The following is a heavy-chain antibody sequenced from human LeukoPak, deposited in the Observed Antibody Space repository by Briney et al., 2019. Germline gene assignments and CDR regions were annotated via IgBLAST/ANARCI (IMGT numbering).Heavy chain of an antibody. CDR1: GFTFSDAW. CDR2: IKSKTHGGTT. Sequence: GGSLTLSCAASGFTFSDAWVSWVRQAPGKGLEWVGRIKSKTHGGTTQYAAPAKGRFTISRDDSKTTVYLQMNSLKSEDAAMYYCTTERPYFDNWGQGTLVTVSS. V-gene: IGHV3-15*01. J-gene: IGHJ4*02. CDR3: TTERPYFDN.